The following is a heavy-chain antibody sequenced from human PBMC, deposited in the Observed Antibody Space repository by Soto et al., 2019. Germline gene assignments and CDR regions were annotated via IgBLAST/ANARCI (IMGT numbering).Heavy chain of an antibody. V-gene: IGHV3-11*01. CDR1: GFTFSDFY. J-gene: IGHJ4*02. CDR3: ARDRNAAGSDY. D-gene: IGHD1-1*01. Sequence: QVQLVESGGGLVKPGESLRLSCAASGFTFSDFYMSWIRQAPGKGLEWISYISSGSTNIFYADSVKGRFTVSRDNAKNSVYLQMDSLRAEDTAVYYCARDRNAAGSDYRGQGTLVTVSS. CDR2: ISSGSTNI.